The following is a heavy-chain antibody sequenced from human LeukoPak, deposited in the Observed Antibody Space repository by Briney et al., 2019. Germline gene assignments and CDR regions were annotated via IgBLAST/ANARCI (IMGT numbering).Heavy chain of an antibody. D-gene: IGHD3-9*01. CDR2: INLNSGGT. V-gene: IGHV1-2*02. CDR3: ARSPHILTGENFDY. Sequence: ASVKVSCKASGYTFTGYYMHWVRQAPGQGLEWMGWINLNSGGTNYAQKFQGRFTMTRDTSISTAYMELSRLRSDNTAIYYCARSPHILTGENFDYWGQGTLVTVSS. J-gene: IGHJ4*02. CDR1: GYTFTGYY.